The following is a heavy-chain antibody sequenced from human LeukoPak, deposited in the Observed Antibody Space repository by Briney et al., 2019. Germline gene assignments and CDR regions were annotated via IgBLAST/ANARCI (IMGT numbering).Heavy chain of an antibody. Sequence: GASVKVSCKASGYTFTGYYMHWVRQAPGQGLEWMGGIIPIFGTANYAQKFQGRVTITADESTSTAYMELSSLRSEDTAVYYCAREDGDYDAFDIWGQGTMVTVSS. V-gene: IGHV1-69*13. CDR1: GYTFTGYY. J-gene: IGHJ3*02. CDR3: AREDGDYDAFDI. D-gene: IGHD4-17*01. CDR2: IIPIFGTA.